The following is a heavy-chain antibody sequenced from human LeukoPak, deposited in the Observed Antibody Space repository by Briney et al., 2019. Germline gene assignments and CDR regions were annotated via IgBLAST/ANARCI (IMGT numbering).Heavy chain of an antibody. V-gene: IGHV4-59*11. Sequence: SETLSLTCTVSGGSISRHYWSWIRQPPGKGLEWIGYIYYSGSTNCNPSLKSRVTISVDTSKNQFSLKLSSVTAADTAVYYCARVRGSRTLLDYWGQGTLVTVSS. J-gene: IGHJ4*02. CDR3: ARVRGSRTLLDY. CDR1: GGSISRHY. CDR2: IYYSGST. D-gene: IGHD3-10*01.